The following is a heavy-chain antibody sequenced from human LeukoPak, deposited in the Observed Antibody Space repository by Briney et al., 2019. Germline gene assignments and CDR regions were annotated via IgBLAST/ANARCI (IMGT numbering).Heavy chain of an antibody. CDR2: IFRSGHT. CDR1: GGSISVFY. J-gene: IGHJ5*02. Sequence: ASETLSLTCTVSGGSISVFYWSWLRQPPGKGLEWIGYIFRSGHTSYNPTLKSRVSISIDSSKDQFSLNLNSLTAADTAVYYCARSVFGNPWFDPWGQGTLVTVSS. D-gene: IGHD3-16*01. CDR3: ARSVFGNPWFDP. V-gene: IGHV4-59*01.